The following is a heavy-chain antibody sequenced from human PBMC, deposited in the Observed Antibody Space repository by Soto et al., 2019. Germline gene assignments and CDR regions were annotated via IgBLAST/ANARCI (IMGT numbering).Heavy chain of an antibody. CDR3: ARDLAKGGGSEGFDY. V-gene: IGHV1-2*02. Sequence: QVQLVQSGAEVKKPGASVKVSCKASGYTFTGYYIHWVRQAPGQGLEWMGWINPNSGGTKYPQKFQGRVTMTRDTSIRTVYMSLTGLKSDDTAVYFCARDLAKGGGSEGFDYWGQGTLVAVSS. J-gene: IGHJ4*02. D-gene: IGHD2-15*01. CDR2: INPNSGGT. CDR1: GYTFTGYY.